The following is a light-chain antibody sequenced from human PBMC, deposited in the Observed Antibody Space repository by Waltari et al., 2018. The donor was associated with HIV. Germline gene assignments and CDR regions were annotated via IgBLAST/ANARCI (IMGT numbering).Light chain of an antibody. CDR2: DVS. V-gene: IGLV2-11*01. CDR3: CSYAGAYTVI. CDR1: SSDVGAYAY. J-gene: IGLJ2*01. Sequence: QSALTQPRSVSGSPGQSVTISCTGTSSDVGAYAYVSWYQQHPGKAPKLIIYDVSQRPSGVPDRLSGSKSGDTASLTISGLQGEDEAEYYCCSYAGAYTVILGGGTKLTVL.